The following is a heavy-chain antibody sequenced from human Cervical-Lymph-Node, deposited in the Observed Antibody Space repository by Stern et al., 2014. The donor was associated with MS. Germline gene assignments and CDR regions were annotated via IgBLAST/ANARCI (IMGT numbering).Heavy chain of an antibody. CDR2: VYTRGT. CDR1: GGSISSGSYY. D-gene: IGHD2-2*01. V-gene: IGHV4-61*02. Sequence: QLQLQESGPGLVKPSQTLSLTCTVSGGSISSGSYYWSWIRQPAGKGLEWIGRVYTRGTNYNPSLKSRVTISIDTSKNQFSLKVISVTAADTAVYYCARDSRVPPXXXXXXXQGTLVTVSS. CDR3: ARDSRVPPXXXXX. J-gene: IGHJ4*02.